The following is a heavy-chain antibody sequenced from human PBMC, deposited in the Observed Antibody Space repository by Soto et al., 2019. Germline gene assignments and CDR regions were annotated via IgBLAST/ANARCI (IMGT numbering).Heavy chain of an antibody. CDR2: IYYSGST. J-gene: IGHJ3*02. Sequence: SETLSLTCTVSGGSISSSSYYWGWIRQPPGKGLEWIGSIYYSGSTYYNPSLKSRVTISVDTSKNQFSLKLSSVTAADTAVYYCARVVRLGKGAFDIWGQGTMVTVSS. V-gene: IGHV4-39*07. CDR3: ARVVRLGKGAFDI. D-gene: IGHD7-27*01. CDR1: GGSISSSSYY.